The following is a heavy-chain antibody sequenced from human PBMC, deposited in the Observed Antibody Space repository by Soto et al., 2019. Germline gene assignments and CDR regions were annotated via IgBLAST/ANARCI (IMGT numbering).Heavy chain of an antibody. CDR3: ARTGIVGVTPQDY. V-gene: IGHV4-31*03. J-gene: IGHJ4*02. CDR1: GDSVSSGGYY. CDR2: IYYSGST. D-gene: IGHD1-26*01. Sequence: QVQLQESGPGLVKPSQTLSLTCTVSGDSVSSGGYYWSWIRQHPGKGLEWIGYIYYSGSTYYNPSLESRGTISVDTAKNQFSLKLSSVTAADTAVYYCARTGIVGVTPQDYWGQGTLVTVSS.